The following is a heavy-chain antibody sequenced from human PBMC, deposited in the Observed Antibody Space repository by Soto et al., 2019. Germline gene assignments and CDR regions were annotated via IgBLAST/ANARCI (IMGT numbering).Heavy chain of an antibody. V-gene: IGHV3-7*01. Sequence: EGSLRLSCAASGFTFSSYLMSWVRQAPGKGLEWVANIKQDGSEKYYVDSVKGRFTISRDNAKNSLYLQMNSLRAEDKAVYYCAREGLAVAATQSYKWFDPWGPGTLVTV. CDR3: AREGLAVAATQSYKWFDP. CDR1: GFTFSSYL. D-gene: IGHD6-19*01. J-gene: IGHJ5*02. CDR2: IKQDGSEK.